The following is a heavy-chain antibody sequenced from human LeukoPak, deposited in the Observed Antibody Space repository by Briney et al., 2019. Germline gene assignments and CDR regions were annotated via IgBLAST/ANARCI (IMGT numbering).Heavy chain of an antibody. V-gene: IGHV1-69*01. D-gene: IGHD2-8*01. J-gene: IGHJ5*02. Sequence: KASGGTFSSYGITWVRQAPGQGLEWMGGIIPIFGTANYAQKFQGRVTITADESTSTAYMELSSLRSEDTAVYYCAREPGYCTNGVCKSQPENWFDPWGQGTLVTVSS. CDR2: IIPIFGTA. CDR3: AREPGYCTNGVCKSQPENWFDP. CDR1: GGTFSSYG.